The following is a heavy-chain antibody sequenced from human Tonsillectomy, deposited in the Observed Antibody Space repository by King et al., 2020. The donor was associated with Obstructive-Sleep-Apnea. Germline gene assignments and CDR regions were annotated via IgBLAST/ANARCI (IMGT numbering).Heavy chain of an antibody. CDR2: IYYSRNT. D-gene: IGHD3-16*01. J-gene: IGHJ4*02. Sequence: QLQESGPGLVKPSETLSLTCTVSGVSIRSSSYYWGWIRQPPGKGLEWIGSIYYSRNTYYNPSLKSRVTISVDTSKNQFSLKLSSVTAADTAVYYCARGWGSFDYWGQGTLVTVSS. V-gene: IGHV4-39*07. CDR1: GVSIRSSSYY. CDR3: ARGWGSFDY.